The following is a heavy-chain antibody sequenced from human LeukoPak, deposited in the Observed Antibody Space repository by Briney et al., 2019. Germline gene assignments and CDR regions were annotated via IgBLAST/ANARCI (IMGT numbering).Heavy chain of an antibody. D-gene: IGHD2-15*01. CDR1: GFTFSSYA. Sequence: GGSLRLSCAASGFTFSSYAMSWVRRAPGKGLEWVSFISSSSSYIYNADSVKGRFTISRDNAKNSLYLQMNSLRAEDTAVYYCARAGIGGAFDIWGQGTMVTVSS. V-gene: IGHV3-21*01. CDR3: ARAGIGGAFDI. J-gene: IGHJ3*02. CDR2: ISSSSSYI.